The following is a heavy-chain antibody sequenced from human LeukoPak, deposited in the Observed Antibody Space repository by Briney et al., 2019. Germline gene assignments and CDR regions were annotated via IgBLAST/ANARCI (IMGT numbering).Heavy chain of an antibody. CDR2: ISSSSSYI. Sequence: GGSLRLSCAASGFTFSSYSVNWVRQAPGKGLQRVSSISSSSSYIYYADSVKGRFTISRDNAKNSLYLQMNSLRAEYTAVYYCARENVDTAGYYYGMDVWGQGTTVTVSS. D-gene: IGHD5-18*01. CDR3: ARENVDTAGYYYGMDV. CDR1: GFTFSSYS. V-gene: IGHV3-21*01. J-gene: IGHJ6*02.